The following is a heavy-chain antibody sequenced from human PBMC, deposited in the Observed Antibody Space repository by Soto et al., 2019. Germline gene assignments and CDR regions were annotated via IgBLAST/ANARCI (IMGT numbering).Heavy chain of an antibody. CDR2: IYPGDSDV. Sequence: GESLKISCKGSGYSFTSYWIAWVRQMPGQGLEWMGIIYPGDSDVTYSPSFQGQVTISADKSINTAYLQWSSLKASDTAMYYCARQWGSYPYLDYGGRETVVTASS. CDR3: ARQWGSYPYLDY. J-gene: IGHJ4*02. CDR1: GYSFTSYW. D-gene: IGHD1-26*01. V-gene: IGHV5-51*01.